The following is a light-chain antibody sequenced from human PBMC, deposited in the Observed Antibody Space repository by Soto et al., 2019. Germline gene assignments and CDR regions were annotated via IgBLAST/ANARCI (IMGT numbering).Light chain of an antibody. CDR1: NSTIGSSY. CDR3: ASWDDTLSVH. V-gene: IGLV1-47*01. Sequence: QPVLTQSPSASGTPGQRVTISCSGSNSTIGSSYVYWYQQLPGTAPKLLIYRNYQRPSGVPDRFSGSKSGTSASLAISGLRSEDEADYYCASWDDTLSVHFGGGTKVTVL. CDR2: RNY. J-gene: IGLJ2*01.